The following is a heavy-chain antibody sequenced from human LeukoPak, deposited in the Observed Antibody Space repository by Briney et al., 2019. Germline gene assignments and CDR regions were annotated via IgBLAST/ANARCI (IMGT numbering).Heavy chain of an antibody. J-gene: IGHJ4*02. CDR3: GRRGCVLGSYRSGPPDY. CDR1: GFTFGGFR. D-gene: IGHD3-16*02. V-gene: IGHV3-33*01. Sequence: LTGRSLRLSCAASGFTFGGFRMHWVRQAPRKGLEWVALIWYYASKQFYIDSVRGRFTISRDNSKNILYLQMNSLRAEDTAVYYCGRRGCVLGSYRSGPPDYWGQGTLVTVSS. CDR2: IWYYASKQ.